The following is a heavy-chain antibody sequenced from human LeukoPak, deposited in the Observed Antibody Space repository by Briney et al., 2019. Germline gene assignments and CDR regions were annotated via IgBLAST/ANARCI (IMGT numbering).Heavy chain of an antibody. D-gene: IGHD2-2*01. Sequence: ASVKVSCKASGYTFTGFYMHWVRQAPGQGLEWMGWINPNSGGTNYAQKFQGRVTMTRDTSISTAYMELSRLRSDDTAVYYCARGEDLKYCSSTSCYYYFDYWGQGTLVTVSS. V-gene: IGHV1-2*02. CDR3: ARGEDLKYCSSTSCYYYFDY. CDR2: INPNSGGT. CDR1: GYTFTGFY. J-gene: IGHJ4*02.